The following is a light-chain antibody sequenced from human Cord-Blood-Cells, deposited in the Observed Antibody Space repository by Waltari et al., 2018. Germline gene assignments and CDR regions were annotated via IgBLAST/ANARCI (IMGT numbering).Light chain of an antibody. V-gene: IGKV3-11*01. Sequence: EIVLTQSPATLSLSPGERATLSCRASQRLSSYLAWYQQKPGQAPRLLIYDASNRATGIPARFSGSGSGTDFTLTISSLEPEDFAVYYCQQRSNWPRTFGQGTKVEIK. CDR2: DAS. CDR3: QQRSNWPRT. J-gene: IGKJ1*01. CDR1: QRLSSY.